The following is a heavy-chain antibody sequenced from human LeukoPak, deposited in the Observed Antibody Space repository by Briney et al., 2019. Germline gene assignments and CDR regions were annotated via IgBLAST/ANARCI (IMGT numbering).Heavy chain of an antibody. Sequence: GGSLRLSCAASGFTLSTSWMSWVRQAPGKGLEWVANIKEDGSEKYYVDSVKGRFTISRDNAKNSLYLQMNSLRAEDTAVYYCARDDPPDFWSGYYTGYYYGMDVWGQGTTVTVSS. CDR2: IKEDGSEK. J-gene: IGHJ6*02. CDR1: GFTLSTSW. V-gene: IGHV3-7*01. D-gene: IGHD3-3*01. CDR3: ARDDPPDFWSGYYTGYYYGMDV.